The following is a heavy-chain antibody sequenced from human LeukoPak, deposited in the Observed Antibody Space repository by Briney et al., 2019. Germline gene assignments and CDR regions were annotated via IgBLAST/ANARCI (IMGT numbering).Heavy chain of an antibody. V-gene: IGHV3-30*02. CDR3: ARGGAVRGVIRYAFDI. CDR1: GFTFSSYG. J-gene: IGHJ3*02. CDR2: IRYDGSNK. D-gene: IGHD3-10*01. Sequence: GGSLRLSCAASGFTFSSYGMHWVRQGPGKGLEWVAFIRYDGSNKNYADSVKGRFTISRDNSKNTLYLQMNSLRAEDTAVYYCARGGAVRGVIRYAFDIWGQGTMVTVSS.